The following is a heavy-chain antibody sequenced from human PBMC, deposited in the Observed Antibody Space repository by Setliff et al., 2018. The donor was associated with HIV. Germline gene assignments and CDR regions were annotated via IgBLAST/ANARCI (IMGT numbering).Heavy chain of an antibody. D-gene: IGHD6-6*01. V-gene: IGHV4-34*01. CDR2: INHSGST. Sequence: PSETLSLTCAVYGGSFSGYYWSWIRQPPGKGLEWIGEINHSGSTNYNPSLKSRVTISVDTSKNQFSLKLSSVTAADTAVYYCARVPYSTSSGFDPWGQGTLVTSPQ. J-gene: IGHJ5*02. CDR3: ARVPYSTSSGFDP. CDR1: GGSFSGYY.